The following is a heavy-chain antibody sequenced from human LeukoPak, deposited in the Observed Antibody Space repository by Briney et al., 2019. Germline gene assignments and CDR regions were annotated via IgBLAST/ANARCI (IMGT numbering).Heavy chain of an antibody. CDR2: INPSGGST. J-gene: IGHJ3*02. D-gene: IGHD2-15*01. CDR3: ARGACSGGSCRANDAFDI. V-gene: IGHV1-46*01. CDR1: GYTFTSYY. Sequence: ASVKVSCKASGYTFTSYYMHWVRQAPGQGLEWMGIINPSGGSTSYAQKFQGRVTMTRDTSTSTVYMELSSLRSEDTAVYYCARGACSGGSCRANDAFDIWGQGTMVTVSS.